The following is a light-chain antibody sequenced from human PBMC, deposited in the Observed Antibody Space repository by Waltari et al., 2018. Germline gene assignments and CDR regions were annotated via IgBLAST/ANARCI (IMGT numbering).Light chain of an antibody. V-gene: IGLV1-51*01. CDR2: DNS. CDR3: GTWDTSLGIGV. CDR1: SPHMVNNY. Sequence: QSLLTHPPSVSAAPGQQVTIPCSGTSPHMVNNYVDRYQFLPPTPPKLIIFDNSERPSGIPDRFSASKSDSSATLAITGLQAADEADYSCGTWDTSLGIGVFGGGTKLTVL. J-gene: IGLJ2*01.